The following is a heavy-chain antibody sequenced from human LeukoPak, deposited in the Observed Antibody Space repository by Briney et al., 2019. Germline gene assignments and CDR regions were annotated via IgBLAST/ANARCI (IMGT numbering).Heavy chain of an antibody. CDR2: INSDGTTT. CDR1: GFTLSSYW. J-gene: IGHJ6*02. Sequence: GGSLRLSCAASGFTLSSYWMHWVRQAPGKGLLWVSRINSDGTTTYYADSVKGRFTISRDNAKNTLYLQVNSLRAEDTAVYYCARGNYYGMDVWGQRTMVTVSS. CDR3: ARGNYYGMDV. V-gene: IGHV3-74*01.